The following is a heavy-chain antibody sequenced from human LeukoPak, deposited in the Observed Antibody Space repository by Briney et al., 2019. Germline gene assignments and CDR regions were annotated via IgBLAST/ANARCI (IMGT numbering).Heavy chain of an antibody. CDR1: GGSISSYY. Sequence: PSETLSPTCTVSGGSISSYYWSWIRQPPGKGLEWIGYMYYSGTINYNPSLKSRVTISVDTSKNQFSLKLSSVTPADTAMYYCARAWATDYFDYWGQGTLVTVSS. CDR3: ARAWATDYFDY. V-gene: IGHV4-59*01. CDR2: MYYSGTI. J-gene: IGHJ4*02.